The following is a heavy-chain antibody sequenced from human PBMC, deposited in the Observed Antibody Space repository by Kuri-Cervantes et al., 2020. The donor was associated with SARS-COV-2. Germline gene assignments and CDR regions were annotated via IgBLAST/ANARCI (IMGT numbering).Heavy chain of an antibody. Sequence: SVKVSCKAPGGTFSRYAFNWVRQAPGQGLEWMGGISPFLGTAIYAQKFQGRVTMTEDTSTDTAYMELSSLRSEDTAVYYCATAPAVVAANWFDPWGQGTLVTVSS. D-gene: IGHD2-15*01. J-gene: IGHJ5*02. CDR2: ISPFLGTA. CDR1: GGTFSRYA. CDR3: ATAPAVVAANWFDP. V-gene: IGHV1-69*10.